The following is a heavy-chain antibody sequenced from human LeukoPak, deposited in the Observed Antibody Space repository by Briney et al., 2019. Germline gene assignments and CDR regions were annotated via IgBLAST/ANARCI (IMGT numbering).Heavy chain of an antibody. J-gene: IGHJ4*02. V-gene: IGHV4-39*01. Sequence: PSETLSLTCTVSGGSISSSSYYWGWIRQPPGKGLEWIVSIYYTATTYYNPSLKSRLTISIDTSKNQFSLKLSSVTAADTAVYYCARRLAGTEDYWGQGTLGTVSS. D-gene: IGHD6-13*01. CDR1: GGSISSSSYY. CDR3: ARRLAGTEDY. CDR2: IYYTATT.